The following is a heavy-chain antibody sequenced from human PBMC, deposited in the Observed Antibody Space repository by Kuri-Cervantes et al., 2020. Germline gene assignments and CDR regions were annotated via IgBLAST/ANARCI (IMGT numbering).Heavy chain of an antibody. CDR3: VASSVIAPFY. J-gene: IGHJ4*02. V-gene: IGHV3-11*01. D-gene: IGHD2/OR15-2a*01. CDR2: ISSGGGTV. CDR1: GFTFSDYY. Sequence: GGSLRLSCAASGFTFSDYYVTWIRQAPGKGLEWVSYISSGGGTVYYADSVKGRITISRDNAKNSVYLQVNSLRAEDTAVYYCVASSVIAPFYWGQGTLVTVSS.